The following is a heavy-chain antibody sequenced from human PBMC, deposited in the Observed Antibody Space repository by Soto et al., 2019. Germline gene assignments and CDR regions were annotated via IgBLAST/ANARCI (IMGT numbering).Heavy chain of an antibody. CDR3: ARRAAAGHNWFDP. J-gene: IGHJ5*02. D-gene: IGHD6-13*01. CDR1: GGSISSSSYY. Sequence: QLQLQESGPGLVKPSETLSLTCTVSGGSISSSSYYWGWIRQPPGKGQEWIGSIYYSGSTYYNPSLKSRVTISVDTSKNQFSLKLSSVTAADTAVYYCARRAAAGHNWFDPWGQGTLVTVSS. CDR2: IYYSGST. V-gene: IGHV4-39*01.